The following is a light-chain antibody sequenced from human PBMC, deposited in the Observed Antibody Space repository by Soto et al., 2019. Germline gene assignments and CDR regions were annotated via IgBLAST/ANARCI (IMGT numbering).Light chain of an antibody. J-gene: IGKJ1*01. CDR2: AAS. V-gene: IGKV1-39*01. CDR3: QQSYSTPWT. CDR1: QSISNY. Sequence: DIQMTQSPSSLSASVGDRVTIPCRASQSISNYLSWYQQIPGKAPKLLIYAASTLRSGVSSRFSGSGSGTDCTLTISSLQPEDFATYYCQQSYSTPWTFGQGTKVEIK.